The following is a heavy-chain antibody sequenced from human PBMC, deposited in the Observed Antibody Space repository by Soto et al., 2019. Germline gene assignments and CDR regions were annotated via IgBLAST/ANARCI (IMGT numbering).Heavy chain of an antibody. J-gene: IGHJ5*02. V-gene: IGHV1-46*01. CDR1: GYTFTSYY. Sequence: QVQLVQSGAEVKKPGASVKVSCKASGYTFTSYYMHWVRQAPGQGLEWMGIINPSGGSTSYAQKFQGRVTMTRDTSTSTVYMELSSLRSEDTAVYYCARDQDSSSWYRGVGFDPWGQGTLVTVSS. CDR3: ARDQDSSSWYRGVGFDP. CDR2: INPSGGST. D-gene: IGHD6-13*01.